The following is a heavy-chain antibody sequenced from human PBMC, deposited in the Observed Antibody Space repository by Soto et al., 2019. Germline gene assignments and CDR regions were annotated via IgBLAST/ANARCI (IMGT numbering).Heavy chain of an antibody. CDR2: IKAYSGNT. J-gene: IGHJ4*02. CDR1: GYTFATST. V-gene: IGHV1-18*01. CDR3: AIADYGDDDY. D-gene: IGHD4-17*01. Sequence: GPEAKKPGASVKVSCKASGYTFATSTISWLRQAPGQGPEWMGWIKAYSGNTNYAQKLQGRLTMTTDTSTSTAYMELRSLTTDDTAIYYCAIADYGDDDYWGQGTLFTVSS.